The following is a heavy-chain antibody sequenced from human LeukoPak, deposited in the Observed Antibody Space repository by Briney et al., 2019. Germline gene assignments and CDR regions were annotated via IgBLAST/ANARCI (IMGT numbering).Heavy chain of an antibody. Sequence: GGSLRLSCAASGFTFSSYTMNWVRQAPGKGPEWVSSITSSSSYIYYADSVKGRFTISRDNAKNSLYLQMNSLRAEDTAVYYCARARYYYGSGNLDYWGQGTLVTVSS. CDR2: ITSSSSYI. CDR3: ARARYYYGSGNLDY. CDR1: GFTFSSYT. J-gene: IGHJ4*02. V-gene: IGHV3-21*01. D-gene: IGHD3-10*01.